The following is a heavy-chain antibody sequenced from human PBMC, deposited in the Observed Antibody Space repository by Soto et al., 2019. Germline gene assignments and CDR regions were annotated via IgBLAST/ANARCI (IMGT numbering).Heavy chain of an antibody. D-gene: IGHD6-13*01. J-gene: IGHJ5*02. CDR1: GYTFTRYD. Sequence: QVQLVQSGAEVKKPRASVKVSCKASGYTFTRYDINWVRQATGQGLEWMGWMNPNSGNTVYAQKFQGRVTMTRNTSISTAYLELSSLMSADTAMYYFATEPQVRGVDPWGQGTVVTVSS. V-gene: IGHV1-8*01. CDR3: ATEPQVRGVDP. CDR2: MNPNSGNT.